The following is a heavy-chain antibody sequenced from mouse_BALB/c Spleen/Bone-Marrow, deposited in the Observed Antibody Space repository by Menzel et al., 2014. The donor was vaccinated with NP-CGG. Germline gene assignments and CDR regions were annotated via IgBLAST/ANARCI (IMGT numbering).Heavy chain of an antibody. CDR1: GYTFTSYW. CDR2: FYPGDGDT. V-gene: IGHV1-87*01. CDR3: ARGHYGYHEYFDV. Sequence: QVQLQQSRAELARPGASVKLSCKASGYTFTSYWMQWLKQRPGQGLEWIGAFYPGDGDTRYSQKFKGKATWTADKSSSTAYMQLSSLASEDSAVYYCARGHYGYHEYFDVWGAGTAVTVSS. J-gene: IGHJ1*01. D-gene: IGHD2-2*01.